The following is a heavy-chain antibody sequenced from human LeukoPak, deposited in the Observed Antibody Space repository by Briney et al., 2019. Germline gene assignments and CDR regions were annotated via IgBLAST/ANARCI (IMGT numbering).Heavy chain of an antibody. V-gene: IGHV3-23*01. CDR2: ISGSGGST. Sequence: GGSLRLSCAASGFTFSSYGMHWVRQAPGKGLEWVSAISGSGGSTYYADSVKGRFTISRDNSKNTLYLQMNSLRAEDTAVYYCAKVISGWTRGAFDIWGQGTMVTVSS. D-gene: IGHD6-19*01. CDR3: AKVISGWTRGAFDI. CDR1: GFTFSSYG. J-gene: IGHJ3*02.